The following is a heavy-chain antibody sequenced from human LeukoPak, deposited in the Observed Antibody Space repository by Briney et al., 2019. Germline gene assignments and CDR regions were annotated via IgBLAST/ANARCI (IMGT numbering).Heavy chain of an antibody. D-gene: IGHD2-2*01. Sequence: GGSLRLSCAASGFTFDDYAMHWVRQAPGKGLEWVSGISWNSGSIGYADSVKGRFTISRDNAKNSLYLQMNSLRAEDAALYYCAKGRDKYQLLSKNWFDPWGQGTLVTVSS. CDR1: GFTFDDYA. V-gene: IGHV3-9*01. CDR2: ISWNSGSI. J-gene: IGHJ5*02. CDR3: AKGRDKYQLLSKNWFDP.